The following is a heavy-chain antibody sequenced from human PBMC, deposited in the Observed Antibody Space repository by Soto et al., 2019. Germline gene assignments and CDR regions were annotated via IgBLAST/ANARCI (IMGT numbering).Heavy chain of an antibody. CDR3: APQLCGDLDF. Sequence: QVQLVQSGAEVRKPGSSGKVSCVASGGTFSTSAMNWVRQAPGQGLEWVGGIIPVFGTPTYAQSLQGRVTITVDVSTTTAYMELTRLRPDDTAVDYCAPQLCGDLDFWGQGTLVIVSS. CDR2: IIPVFGTP. CDR1: GGTFSTSA. J-gene: IGHJ4*02. D-gene: IGHD5-18*01. V-gene: IGHV1-69*13.